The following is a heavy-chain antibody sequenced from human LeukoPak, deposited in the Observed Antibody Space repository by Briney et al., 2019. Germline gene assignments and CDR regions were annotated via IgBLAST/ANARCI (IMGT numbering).Heavy chain of an antibody. Sequence: ASVKVSCKASGYTFTGYYMHWVRQAPGQGLGWMGWINLKSGGTNYAGKFQGRVTMTRDTTTSTAYMDLSRLRSVDTAVYYCARSPHILTGENFDYWGQGTLVTVSS. V-gene: IGHV1-2*02. CDR1: GYTFTGYY. CDR3: ARSPHILTGENFDY. D-gene: IGHD3-9*01. J-gene: IGHJ4*02. CDR2: INLKSGGT.